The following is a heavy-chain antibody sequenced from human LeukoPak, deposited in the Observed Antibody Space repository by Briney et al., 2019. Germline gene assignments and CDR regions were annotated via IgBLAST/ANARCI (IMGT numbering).Heavy chain of an antibody. Sequence: SETLSLTCTVSGGSISSGSYYWGWIRQPPGKGLEWIGSIYYSGSTYHNPSLKSRVTIFVDTSKNQFSLKLSSVTAADTAVNYCARQIVGATFWFDSWGQGTLVTVSS. V-gene: IGHV4-39*01. CDR1: GGSISSGSYY. CDR3: ARQIVGATFWFDS. CDR2: IYYSGST. D-gene: IGHD1-26*01. J-gene: IGHJ5*01.